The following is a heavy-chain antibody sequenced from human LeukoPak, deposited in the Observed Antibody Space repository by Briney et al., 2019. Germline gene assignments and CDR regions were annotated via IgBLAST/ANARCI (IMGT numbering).Heavy chain of an antibody. V-gene: IGHV3-43*02. CDR2: ISGDGVST. J-gene: IGHJ4*02. CDR1: GLPIADFT. CDR3: AKESGKFDY. Sequence: GGSLRLSCVASGLPIADFTMHWVRQAPGKGLEWVSLISGDGVSTFYADSVKGRFSISRDNSKNSLYLETNSLRTEDAAMYYCAKESGKFDYWGQGTLVAVSS.